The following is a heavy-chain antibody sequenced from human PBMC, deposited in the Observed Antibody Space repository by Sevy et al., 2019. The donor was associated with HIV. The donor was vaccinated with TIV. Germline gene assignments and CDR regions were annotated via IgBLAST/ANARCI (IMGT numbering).Heavy chain of an antibody. D-gene: IGHD3-9*01. Sequence: GGSLRLSCAASGFTFRNYGMNWVRQAPGKGLEWVSSISDGGGNIYYADSVKGRFSVSRDNSMKTLYLQLNGLRAEDTAVYYCAKGRVRSLDWFEPFDVWGQGTMVTVSS. CDR3: AKGRVRSLDWFEPFDV. CDR2: ISDGGGNI. J-gene: IGHJ3*01. CDR1: GFTFRNYG. V-gene: IGHV3-23*01.